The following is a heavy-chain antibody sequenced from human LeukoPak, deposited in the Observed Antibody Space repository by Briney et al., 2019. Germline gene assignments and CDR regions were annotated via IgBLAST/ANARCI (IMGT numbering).Heavy chain of an antibody. J-gene: IGHJ6*02. V-gene: IGHV1-24*01. Sequence: ASVKVSCKVCGYTLTELSMHWVRQGPGKGLEWMGGFDPEDGETIYAQKFQGRVTMTEDTSTDTAYMELSSLRSEDTAVYYCARDRSSSSPAYSYGMDVWGQGTTVTVSS. CDR3: ARDRSSSSPAYSYGMDV. CDR2: FDPEDGET. D-gene: IGHD6-13*01. CDR1: GYTLTELS.